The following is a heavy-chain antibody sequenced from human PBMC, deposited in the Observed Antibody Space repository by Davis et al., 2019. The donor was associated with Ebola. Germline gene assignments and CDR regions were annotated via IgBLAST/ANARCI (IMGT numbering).Heavy chain of an antibody. CDR3: AKSVVLGREWFDP. D-gene: IGHD2-8*01. CDR1: GFTFSSYW. V-gene: IGHV3-23*01. J-gene: IGHJ5*02. Sequence: PGGSLRLSCAASGFTFSSYWMHWVRQAPGKGLEWVSAISGSGGSTYYADSVKGRFTISRDNSKNTLYLQMNSLRAEDTAVYYCAKSVVLGREWFDPWGQGTLVTVSS. CDR2: ISGSGGST.